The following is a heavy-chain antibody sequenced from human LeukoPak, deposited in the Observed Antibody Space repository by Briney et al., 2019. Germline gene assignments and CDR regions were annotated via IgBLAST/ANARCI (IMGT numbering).Heavy chain of an antibody. CDR1: GFTLSGYW. D-gene: IGHD3-16*01. CDR3: VRDAWGSCPLDY. Sequence: GGSLRLSCAVSGFTLSGYWMHWVRQVPGKGLLWVSHISPDGSSKSYADSVQGRFTISRDDARNMLYLQMSSLRDEDAAVYFCVRDAWGSCPLDYWGQRTLVTVSP. J-gene: IGHJ4*02. CDR2: ISPDGSSK. V-gene: IGHV3-74*01.